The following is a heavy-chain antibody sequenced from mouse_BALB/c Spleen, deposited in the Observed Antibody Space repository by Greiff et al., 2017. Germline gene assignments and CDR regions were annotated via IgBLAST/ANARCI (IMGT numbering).Heavy chain of an antibody. J-gene: IGHJ3*01. D-gene: IGHD2-4*01. Sequence: VKVVQSGPGLVAPSQSLSITCTVSGFSLTSYGVHWVRQHPGKGLEWMGVIWAGGGTNYNSALMSRLSISKDNSKSQVFLKMNSLQTDDTAMYYCARDPYDYDGGPYWGQGTLVTVSA. CDR3: ARDPYDYDGGPY. CDR2: IWAGGGT. CDR1: GFSLTSYG. V-gene: IGHV2-9*02.